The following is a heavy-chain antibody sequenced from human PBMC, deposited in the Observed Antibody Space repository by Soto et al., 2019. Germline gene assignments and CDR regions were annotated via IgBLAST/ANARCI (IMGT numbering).Heavy chain of an antibody. Sequence: SVKVSCKASGDTFSSYAVNWVRQAPGRGLEWMGRIITVLGTTNYAQNFKGRLTITAEKSTKTVYMELSSLRSEDTAVYYCARRRYCGYDCYHKHYYGMDVWGQGTTVTVSS. V-gene: IGHV1-69*04. CDR1: GDTFSSYA. J-gene: IGHJ6*02. D-gene: IGHD2-21*01. CDR3: ARRRYCGYDCYHKHYYGMDV. CDR2: IITVLGTT.